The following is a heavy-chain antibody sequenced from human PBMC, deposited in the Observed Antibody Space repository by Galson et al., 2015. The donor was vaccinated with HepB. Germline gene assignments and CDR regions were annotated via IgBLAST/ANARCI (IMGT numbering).Heavy chain of an antibody. CDR2: MSNDGSNK. J-gene: IGHJ4*02. D-gene: IGHD6-13*01. CDR1: GFTFSNYA. CDR3: ARGGDFSWNYFDY. Sequence: SLRLSCAASGFTFSNYAMHWVRQASGKGLEWVAVMSNDGSNKHYADSVKGRFTISRDNSKNTLSLQMNSLRAEDTAVYYCARGGDFSWNYFDYWGQGTLVTVSS. V-gene: IGHV3-30-3*01.